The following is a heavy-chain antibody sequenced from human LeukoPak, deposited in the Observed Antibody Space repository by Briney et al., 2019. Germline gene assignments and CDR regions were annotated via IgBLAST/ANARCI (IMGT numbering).Heavy chain of an antibody. CDR1: GGSISSYC. J-gene: IGHJ4*02. Sequence: SETLSLTCTVSGGSISSYCWSWVRQSPGKGLEWIGYIFTSGRTDYNPSLKSRVTMSVDTSKNQLSMELRFLTAADTAVYYCARGGSSWYLMDYWGQGTLVTVSS. D-gene: IGHD6-13*01. CDR3: ARGGSSWYLMDY. CDR2: IFTSGRT. V-gene: IGHV4-4*09.